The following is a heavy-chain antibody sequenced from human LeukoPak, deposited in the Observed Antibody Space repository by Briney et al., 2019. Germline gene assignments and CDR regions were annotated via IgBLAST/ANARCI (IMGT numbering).Heavy chain of an antibody. Sequence: PSETLSLTCTVSGDSVSSVGYYWTWIRQHPGKGLEWIGYIYYSGSTYYNPSLKSRVTISIDASKNQFSLKLSSVTAADTAVYYCASDNYYDSRGYYRPFDYWGQGTLVTVSS. CDR3: ASDNYYDSRGYYRPFDY. V-gene: IGHV4-31*03. D-gene: IGHD3-22*01. J-gene: IGHJ4*02. CDR2: IYYSGST. CDR1: GDSVSSVGYY.